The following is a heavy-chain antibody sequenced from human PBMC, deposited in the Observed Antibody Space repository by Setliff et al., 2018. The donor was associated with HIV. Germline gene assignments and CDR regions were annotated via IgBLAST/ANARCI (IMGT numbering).Heavy chain of an antibody. CDR2: IYYSGRT. CDR3: ARENGWLFGWFDP. Sequence: SETLSLTCTVSGGSISSSSYYWGWIRQPPGKGLEWIGYIYYSGRTSHSGSTYYNPSVASRITISGDTSKNQFSLKLTSVTAADTAIYYCARENGWLFGWFDPWGQGTPVTVSS. D-gene: IGHD3-22*01. J-gene: IGHJ5*02. V-gene: IGHV4-30-4*08. CDR1: GGSISSSSYY.